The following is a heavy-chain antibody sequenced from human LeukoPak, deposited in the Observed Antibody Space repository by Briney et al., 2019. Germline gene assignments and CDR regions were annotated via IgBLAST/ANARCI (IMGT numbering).Heavy chain of an antibody. V-gene: IGHV4-34*01. Sequence: SETLSLTCAVYGGSFSGYYWSWIRQPPGKGLEWIGEINHSGSTNYNPSLKSRVTISVDTSKNQFSLKLSSVTAADTAVYYCARLETVAGTGYYFDYWGQGTLVTVSS. CDR1: GGSFSGYY. D-gene: IGHD6-19*01. J-gene: IGHJ4*02. CDR2: INHSGST. CDR3: ARLETVAGTGYYFDY.